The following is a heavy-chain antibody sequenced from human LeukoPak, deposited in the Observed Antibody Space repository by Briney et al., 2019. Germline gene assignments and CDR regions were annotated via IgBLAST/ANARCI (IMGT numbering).Heavy chain of an antibody. CDR2: IFQTGTT. D-gene: IGHD3-10*01. CDR3: ARRQDGSGSYY. V-gene: IGHV4-4*02. Sequence: SETLSLTCAVSGGPISSTNWWSGVRQPPGKGLEWIGEIFQTGTTNYNPSLKSRVTISVEKSKNQFSLKLNSVTAADTAVYFCARRQDGSGSYYWGQGTLVTVSA. J-gene: IGHJ4*02. CDR1: GGPISSTNW.